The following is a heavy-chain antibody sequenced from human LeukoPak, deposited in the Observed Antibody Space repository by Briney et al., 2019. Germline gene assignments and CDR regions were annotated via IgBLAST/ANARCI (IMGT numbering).Heavy chain of an antibody. D-gene: IGHD3-10*01. J-gene: IGHJ3*02. CDR1: GGSTSSYY. CDR2: IYTSGST. CDR3: ARDGRYYYGSGSSTHDAFDI. V-gene: IGHV4-4*07. Sequence: PSETLSLTCAVSGGSTSSYYWSWIRQPAGKGLEWIGRIYTSGSTNYNPSLKSRVPMSVDTSRNQFSLKLSSVTAADTAVYYCARDGRYYYGSGSSTHDAFDIWGQGTMVTVSS.